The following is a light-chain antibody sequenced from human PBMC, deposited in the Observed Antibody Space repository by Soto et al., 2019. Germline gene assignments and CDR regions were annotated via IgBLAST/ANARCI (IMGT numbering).Light chain of an antibody. CDR3: QQYDNWPPEYT. CDR1: QSISRN. J-gene: IGKJ2*01. Sequence: EIVMTQSPATLSVSPGERATLSCRASQSISRNLAWYQQNPGQAPRLLIYAASTRATGIPDRFSGSGSGTEFTLTISILQSEDFAVYYCQQYDNWPPEYTFGQGTKLEIK. CDR2: AAS. V-gene: IGKV3-15*01.